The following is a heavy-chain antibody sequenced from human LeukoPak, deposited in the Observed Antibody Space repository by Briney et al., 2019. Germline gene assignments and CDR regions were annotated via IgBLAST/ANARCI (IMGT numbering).Heavy chain of an antibody. CDR3: AREYYDYYEGFDY. V-gene: IGHV1-18*01. D-gene: IGHD3-22*01. Sequence: ASVKVSCKASGYTFTSYGISWVRQAPGQGLEWMGRISAYTGNTNYAQKLQGRVTMTTDTSTRTAYMELRSLRSDDTAVYFCAREYYDYYEGFDYWGQGTLVTVSS. J-gene: IGHJ4*02. CDR2: ISAYTGNT. CDR1: GYTFTSYG.